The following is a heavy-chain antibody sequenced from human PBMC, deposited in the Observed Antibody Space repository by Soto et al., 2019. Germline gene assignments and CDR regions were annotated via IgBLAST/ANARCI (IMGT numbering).Heavy chain of an antibody. CDR1: GYTFTGYY. V-gene: IGHV1-2*02. CDR3: ARYHGYWNYVR. D-gene: IGHD1-7*01. CDR2: INPYSGGT. J-gene: IGHJ4*02. Sequence: QVLLVQSGAEVKKPGASVKVSCKASGYTFTGYYMHWVRQAPGQGLEWMGWINPYSGGTNYAQKFQGRVTMTRDTSISTAYMELSRLRSDDTGVYYCARYHGYWNYVRWGQGTLDTVSS.